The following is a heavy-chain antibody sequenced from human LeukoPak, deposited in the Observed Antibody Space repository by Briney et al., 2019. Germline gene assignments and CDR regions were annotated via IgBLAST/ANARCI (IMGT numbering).Heavy chain of an antibody. D-gene: IGHD1-14*01. V-gene: IGHV1-18*01. J-gene: IGHJ5*02. CDR1: GYTFTNYG. CDR2: VHPDNGNT. CDR3: ATGPRNDP. Sequence: EASVKVSCKASGYTFTNYGISWVRQAAGQGLEWLGWVHPDNGNTYYAQRFRGRVTMSRDTSTTTAYMELSGLRSNDTAVYFCATGPRNDPWGQGTLVTVSS.